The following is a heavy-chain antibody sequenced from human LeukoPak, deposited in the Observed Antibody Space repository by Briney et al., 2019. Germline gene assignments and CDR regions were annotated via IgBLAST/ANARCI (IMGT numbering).Heavy chain of an antibody. J-gene: IGHJ5*02. CDR2: MYYSGST. CDR1: GGSISSGDCY. Sequence: PSQTLSLTCTVSGGSISSGDCYWSWIRQPPGKGLEWIGYMYYSGSTYYNPSLKSRVTISVDTSKNQFSLKLSSVTAADTAVYYCARVGLRYFDPDWFDPWGQGTLVTVSS. V-gene: IGHV4-30-4*01. CDR3: ARVGLRYFDPDWFDP. D-gene: IGHD3-9*01.